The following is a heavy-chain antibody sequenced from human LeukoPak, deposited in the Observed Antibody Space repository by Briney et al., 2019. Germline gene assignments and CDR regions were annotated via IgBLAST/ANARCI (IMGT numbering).Heavy chain of an antibody. Sequence: GGSMRLSCAASGLAFSAYKMHWVRQAPRKGLVWVSRISTDGYTTDYADFVQGRFTASRDNTKNTWSLEMNSLRAEDTAVYYCVVGGSPGYWGRGTLVTVSS. CDR1: GLAFSAYK. D-gene: IGHD2-15*01. V-gene: IGHV3-74*01. CDR3: VVGGSPGY. CDR2: ISTDGYTT. J-gene: IGHJ4*02.